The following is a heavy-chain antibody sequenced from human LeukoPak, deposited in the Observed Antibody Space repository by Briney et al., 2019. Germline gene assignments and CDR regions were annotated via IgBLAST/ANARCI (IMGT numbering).Heavy chain of an antibody. CDR2: IYYSGST. CDR1: GGSISSGDYY. D-gene: IGHD2-2*01. V-gene: IGHV4-30-4*08. J-gene: IGHJ6*03. Sequence: SQTLSLTCTVSGGSISSGDYYWSWIRQPPGKGLEWIGYIYYSGSTYYNPSLKSRVIISVDTSKNQFSLKLSSVTAADTAVYYCARELVDCSSTSCPRYYYYYYMDVWGKGTTVTVSS. CDR3: ARELVDCSSTSCPRYYYYYYMDV.